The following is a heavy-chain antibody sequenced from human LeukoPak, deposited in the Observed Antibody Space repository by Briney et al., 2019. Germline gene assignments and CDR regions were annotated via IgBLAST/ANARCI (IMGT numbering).Heavy chain of an antibody. Sequence: SGGSLRLSCAASGFTFSSNAMSWVRQAPGKGLEWVSAISGSGGSTYYADSVKGRFTISRDNSKNTLYLQMNSLRAEDTAVYYCAKIMGEYYYDSSGYYYGGFDYWGQGTLVTVSS. CDR1: GFTFSSNA. CDR3: AKIMGEYYYDSSGYYYGGFDY. J-gene: IGHJ4*02. CDR2: ISGSGGST. D-gene: IGHD3-22*01. V-gene: IGHV3-23*01.